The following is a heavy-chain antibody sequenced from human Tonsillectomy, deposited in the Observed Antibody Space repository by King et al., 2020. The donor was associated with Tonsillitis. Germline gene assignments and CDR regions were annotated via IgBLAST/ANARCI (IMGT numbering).Heavy chain of an antibody. CDR3: VRDNWGMHD. CDR2: INNDGSGT. V-gene: IGHV3-74*01. Sequence: VQLVESGGGLVQPGGSLTLSCAASGFIFSNYWMHWVRQGPGKGLEWVAHINNDGSGTTYADSVKGRFTISRDNAKSTLHLQMNSLRDEDMAVYYCVRDNWGMHDWGQGPLITVSP. CDR1: GFIFSNYW. D-gene: IGHD7-27*01. J-gene: IGHJ4*02.